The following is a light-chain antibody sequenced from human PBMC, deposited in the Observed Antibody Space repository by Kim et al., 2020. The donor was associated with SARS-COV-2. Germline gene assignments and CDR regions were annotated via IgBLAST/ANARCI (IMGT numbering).Light chain of an antibody. V-gene: IGKV3-20*01. J-gene: IGKJ5*01. CDR1: QSGSSNY. Sequence: SPGERATLPCRASQSGSSNYLAWYQQKPGQAPRLLIYGASSRATGIPDRFSGSGSGTDFTLTISRLEPEDFAVYYCQRYGNSPITFGQGTRLEIK. CDR2: GAS. CDR3: QRYGNSPIT.